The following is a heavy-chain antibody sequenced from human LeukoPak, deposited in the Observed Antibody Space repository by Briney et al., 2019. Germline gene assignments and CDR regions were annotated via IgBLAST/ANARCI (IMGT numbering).Heavy chain of an antibody. CDR2: ISGSGGST. CDR3: AKAHQLVLLWFGEY. V-gene: IGHV3-23*01. J-gene: IGHJ4*02. Sequence: PGGSLRLSCAASGFTFSSYAMSWVRQAPGKGPEWVSAISGSGGSTYYADSVKGRFTISRDNSKNTLYLQMNSLRAEDTAVYYCAKAHQLVLLWFGEYWGQGTLVTVSS. CDR1: GFTFSSYA. D-gene: IGHD3-10*01.